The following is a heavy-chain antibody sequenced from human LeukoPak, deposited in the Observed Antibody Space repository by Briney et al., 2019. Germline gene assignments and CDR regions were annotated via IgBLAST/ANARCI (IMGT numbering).Heavy chain of an antibody. CDR2: INHDGSLR. CDR1: GFTLTSYG. V-gene: IGHV3-74*01. D-gene: IGHD2/OR15-2a*01. CDR3: TRDVFSLGDS. J-gene: IGHJ4*02. Sequence: GGSLRLSWAASGFTLTSYGMHWVRQSPGKGLVWVSHINHDGSLRNYADSVKGRFTIPRDIAKNTLYLQMNSLGADDTAMYYCTRDVFSLGDSWGQGTLVTVSS.